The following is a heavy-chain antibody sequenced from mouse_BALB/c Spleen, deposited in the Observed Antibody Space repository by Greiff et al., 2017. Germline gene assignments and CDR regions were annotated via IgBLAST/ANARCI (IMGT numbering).Heavy chain of an antibody. Sequence: VQLQQPGAELERPGASVKLSCKASGYTFTSYWINWVKQRPGQGLEWIGNIYPSDSYTNYNQKFKDKATLTVDKSSSTAYMQLSSPTSEDSEVYYCTREDYGSSWFAYWGQGTLVTVSA. J-gene: IGHJ3*01. CDR2: IYPSDSYT. CDR3: TREDYGSSWFAY. V-gene: IGHV1-69*02. D-gene: IGHD1-1*01. CDR1: GYTFTSYW.